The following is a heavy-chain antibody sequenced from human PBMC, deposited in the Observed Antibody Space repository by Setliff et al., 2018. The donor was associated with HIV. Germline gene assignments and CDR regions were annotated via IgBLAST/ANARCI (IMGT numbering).Heavy chain of an antibody. D-gene: IGHD4-17*01. Sequence: SVKVSCKASGCSFSSYAISWVRQAPGQGLEWMGGIIPIFGTANYAQKFQGRVTITTDESTSTAYMELSRLRSEDTAVYYCATSNRDYGDYAFDYWGQGTLVTVSS. J-gene: IGHJ4*02. V-gene: IGHV1-69*05. CDR1: GCSFSSYA. CDR2: IIPIFGTA. CDR3: ATSNRDYGDYAFDY.